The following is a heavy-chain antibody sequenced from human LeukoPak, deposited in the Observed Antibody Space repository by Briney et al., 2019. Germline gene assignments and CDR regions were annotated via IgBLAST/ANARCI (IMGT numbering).Heavy chain of an antibody. CDR3: ARATNYYYYYYMDV. J-gene: IGHJ6*03. Sequence: PSETLSLTCTVSGGSISSYYWSWLRQPPGKGLEWIGYIYYSGSTNYNPSLKSRVTISVDTSKNQFSLKLSSVTAADTAVYYCARATNYYYYYYMDVWGKGTTVTVSS. V-gene: IGHV4-59*01. CDR1: GGSISSYY. CDR2: IYYSGST.